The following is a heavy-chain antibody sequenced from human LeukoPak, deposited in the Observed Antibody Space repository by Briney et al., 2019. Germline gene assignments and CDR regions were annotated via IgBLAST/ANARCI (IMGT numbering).Heavy chain of an antibody. J-gene: IGHJ3*02. CDR2: INTGSDT. V-gene: IGHV3-53*01. Sequence: PGGSLRLSCAASGFIVTSNYMNWVRQAPGKGLEWVSVINTGSDTYYAASVKGRFTISRDNSNNTLSLQMDRLRAEDTAVYYCATSGSWYQAFDIWGQGTVVTVSS. CDR1: GFIVTSNY. CDR3: ATSGSWYQAFDI. D-gene: IGHD6-13*01.